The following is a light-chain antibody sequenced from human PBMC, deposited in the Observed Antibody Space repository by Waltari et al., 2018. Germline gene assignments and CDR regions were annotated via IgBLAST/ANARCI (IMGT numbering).Light chain of an antibody. V-gene: IGLV1-47*01. CDR3: AAWDDSLSGVV. CDR1: SSNTGSNY. J-gene: IGLJ2*01. Sequence: TVRNQTHSASGTPGQRVTISCAGRSSNTGSNYIYWYQQLPGTAPKLLIYRNNQRPSGVPDRFSGSKSGTSASLAISGLRSEDEADYYCAAWDDSLSGVVFGGGTKLTVL. CDR2: RNN.